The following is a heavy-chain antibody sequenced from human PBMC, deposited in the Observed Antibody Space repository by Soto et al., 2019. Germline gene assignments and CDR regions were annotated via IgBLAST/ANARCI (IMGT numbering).Heavy chain of an antibody. CDR1: GFSFSSYW. CDR3: ARVGQGAWYFDL. CDR2: IKTDGSTT. V-gene: IGHV3-74*01. Sequence: EVQLVESGGGLVQPGGSLRLSCAASGFSFSSYWMHWVRQAPGKGLVWVSRIKTDGSTTNYADSVKGRFTVSRDNAENTLYLQMTSLRTEDTAVYYCARVGQGAWYFDLWGRGTLVTVSS. D-gene: IGHD1-26*01. J-gene: IGHJ2*01.